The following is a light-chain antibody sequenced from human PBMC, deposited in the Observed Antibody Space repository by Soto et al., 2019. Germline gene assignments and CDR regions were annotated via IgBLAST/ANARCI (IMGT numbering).Light chain of an antibody. Sequence: QSALTQPASVSGSPGQSITISCTGTSSDVDTYNYVSWYQQYPGKAPKLMIHDVSNRPSGVSNRFSGSKSGNTASLTISGLQAEDEADYYCSSYTGSNTLGVFGGWTKLTVL. J-gene: IGLJ2*01. CDR1: SSDVDTYNY. V-gene: IGLV2-14*01. CDR2: DVS. CDR3: SSYTGSNTLGV.